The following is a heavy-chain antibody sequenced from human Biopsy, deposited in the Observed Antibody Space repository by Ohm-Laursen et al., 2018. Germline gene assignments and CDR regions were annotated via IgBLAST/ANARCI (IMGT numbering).Heavy chain of an antibody. Sequence: SLRLSCAASGFTFSSYPINWVRQAPGKGLEWVAGIKTDGSVITYADSVKGRFTISRDNAKNRLYLQMNSLRAEDSTLYYCARDLSGKDDYWGQGTLVTVSS. V-gene: IGHV3-74*01. CDR1: GFTFSSYP. D-gene: IGHD1-20*01. J-gene: IGHJ4*02. CDR3: ARDLSGKDDY. CDR2: IKTDGSVI.